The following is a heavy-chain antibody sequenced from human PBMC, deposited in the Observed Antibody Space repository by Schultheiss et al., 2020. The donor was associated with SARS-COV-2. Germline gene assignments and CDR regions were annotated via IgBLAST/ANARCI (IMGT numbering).Heavy chain of an antibody. Sequence: GSLRLSCAASGFTLSTYWMHWVRQAPGKGLVWVSGIKSDASRTTYADSVKGRFTISRDNAKNTLYLQMNSLRAEDTAVYYCAGGEPVGGVAYYYMDVWGKGTSVTVSS. CDR2: IKSDASRT. CDR3: AGGEPVGGVAYYYMDV. V-gene: IGHV3-74*01. J-gene: IGHJ6*03. D-gene: IGHD2-8*02. CDR1: GFTLSTYW.